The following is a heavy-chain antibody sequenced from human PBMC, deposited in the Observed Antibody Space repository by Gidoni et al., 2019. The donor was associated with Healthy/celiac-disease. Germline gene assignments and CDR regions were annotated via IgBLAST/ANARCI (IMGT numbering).Heavy chain of an antibody. D-gene: IGHD3-22*01. CDR3: ARDLTYYDSSALDWFDP. CDR1: GYTFTSYG. V-gene: IGHV1-18*01. CDR2: ISAYNGNT. Sequence: QVQLVQSGAEVKKPGASVKVSCKASGYTFTSYGISWVRQAPGQGLEWMGWISAYNGNTNEAQKRQGRVTMTTDTSTSTAYMELRSLRSDDTAVYYCARDLTYYDSSALDWFDPWGQGTLVTVSS. J-gene: IGHJ5*02.